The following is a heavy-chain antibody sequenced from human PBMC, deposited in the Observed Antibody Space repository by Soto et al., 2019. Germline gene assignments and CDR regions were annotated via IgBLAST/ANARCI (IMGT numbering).Heavy chain of an antibody. CDR3: AKGEGYRWNYEFDP. CDR1: GFTFSDYY. V-gene: IGHV3-11*06. CDR2: ISGDSVYT. Sequence: GGPLRLSCSASGFTFSDYYMSWIRQAPGKGLEWVSYISGDSVYTNYGDSVTGRFTISRDNAKNSLYLQMNSLRAEDTAVYYCAKGEGYRWNYEFDPWGQGTLVTVSS. J-gene: IGHJ5*02. D-gene: IGHD1-7*01.